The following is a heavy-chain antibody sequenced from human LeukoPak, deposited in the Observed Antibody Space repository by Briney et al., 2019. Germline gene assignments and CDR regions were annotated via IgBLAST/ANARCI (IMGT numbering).Heavy chain of an antibody. D-gene: IGHD6-13*01. CDR1: KFTFSTYS. CDR2: ISSSSSTI. CDR3: ARSPWGIAAAAMDV. Sequence: GGSLRLSCVASKFTFSTYSMNWVRQAPGKGLEWVSYISSSSSTIYYADSVKGRFNISRDNAKNSLYLQMNSLRAEDTAVYYCARSPWGIAAAAMDVWGRGTRSPSP. V-gene: IGHV3-48*04. J-gene: IGHJ6*03.